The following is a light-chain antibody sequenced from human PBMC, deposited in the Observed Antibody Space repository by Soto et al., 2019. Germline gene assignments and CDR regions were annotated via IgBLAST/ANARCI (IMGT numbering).Light chain of an antibody. CDR3: SSHTSSSTVL. CDR1: GSDIGGYSY. CDR2: EVS. Sequence: QSVLTQPASVSGSPGQSITISCTGTGSDIGGYSYVSWYQQHPGKAPKLMIYEVSNRPSGVSNRFSGSKSGNTASLTISGLQAEDESDYYCSSHTSSSTVLFGGGTQLTVL. J-gene: IGLJ2*01. V-gene: IGLV2-14*01.